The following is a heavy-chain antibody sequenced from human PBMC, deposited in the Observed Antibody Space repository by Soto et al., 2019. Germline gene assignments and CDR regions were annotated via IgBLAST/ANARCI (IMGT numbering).Heavy chain of an antibody. D-gene: IGHD6-19*01. V-gene: IGHV3-48*02. J-gene: IGHJ4*02. CDR1: GFTFSSYS. CDR3: ARGDEPWLVSSLSDY. Sequence: EVQLVESGGGLVQPGGSLRLSCAASGFTFSSYSMNWVRQAPGKGLEWVSYISSSSSTIYYADSVKGRFTISRDNANNSLYLQMNSLRDEDTAVYYCARGDEPWLVSSLSDYWGQGTLVTVSS. CDR2: ISSSSSTI.